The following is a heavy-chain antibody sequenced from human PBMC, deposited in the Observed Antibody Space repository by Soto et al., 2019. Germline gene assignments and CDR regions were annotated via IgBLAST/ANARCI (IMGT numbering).Heavy chain of an antibody. CDR2: IIPIFGTT. CDR3: ATDKTRVATYGGNSLNY. J-gene: IGHJ4*02. D-gene: IGHD4-17*01. Sequence: QVQLVQSAAEVKRPGSSVKVSCKASGGTFSNQVINWVRQAPGQGLEWLGEIIPIFGTTNYAQEFQGRVTVTADETTTTAYMELSSLRSEDTAVYYCATDKTRVATYGGNSLNYSGQGTLVTVSS. CDR1: GGTFSNQV. V-gene: IGHV1-69*12.